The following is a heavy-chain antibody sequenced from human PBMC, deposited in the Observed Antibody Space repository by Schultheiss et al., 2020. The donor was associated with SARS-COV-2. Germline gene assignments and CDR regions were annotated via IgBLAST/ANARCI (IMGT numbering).Heavy chain of an antibody. CDR1: GFTFSSYD. J-gene: IGHJ4*02. Sequence: GGSLRLSCAASGFTFSSYDMHWVRQATGKGLEWVSAIGTAGDTYYPGSVKGQFTISRDNAKNSLYLQMNSLRDEDTAVYYCARSRGFVADEYWGQGTLVTVSS. D-gene: IGHD2-21*01. V-gene: IGHV3-13*01. CDR2: IGTAGDT. CDR3: ARSRGFVADEY.